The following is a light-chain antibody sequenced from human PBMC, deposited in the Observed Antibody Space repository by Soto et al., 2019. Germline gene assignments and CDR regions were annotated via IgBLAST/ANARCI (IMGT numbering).Light chain of an antibody. J-gene: IGKJ4*01. Sequence: EIVMTQSPATLSVAPGERATLSCRASQSVSGNLAWYQQKRGQAPRLLIYGASTRATGVPARFSGGGSGTEFTLTITSLQSEDFAVYYCQHYINWQLTFGGGTKVDIK. CDR2: GAS. V-gene: IGKV3-15*01. CDR1: QSVSGN. CDR3: QHYINWQLT.